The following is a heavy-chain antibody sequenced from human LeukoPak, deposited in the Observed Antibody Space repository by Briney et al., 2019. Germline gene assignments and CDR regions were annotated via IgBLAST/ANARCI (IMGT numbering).Heavy chain of an antibody. V-gene: IGHV1-46*01. CDR2: INPSGGST. Sequence: ASVKVSCKASGYTFTSYYMHWVRQAPGQGLEWMGIINPSGGSTSYAQKFQGRVTMTRDTSTSTVYMELSSLRSEDTAVYYCARDYVDTATRGRYYYYMDVWGKGTTVTVSS. CDR1: GYTFTSYY. CDR3: ARDYVDTATRGRYYYYMDV. J-gene: IGHJ6*03. D-gene: IGHD5-18*01.